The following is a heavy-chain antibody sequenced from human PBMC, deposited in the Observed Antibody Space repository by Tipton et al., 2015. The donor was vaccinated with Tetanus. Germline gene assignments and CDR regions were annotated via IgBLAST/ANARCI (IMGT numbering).Heavy chain of an antibody. CDR2: ISHSGTT. CDR1: GGSISSDAHY. V-gene: IGHV4-30-4*01. Sequence: TLSLTCTVSGGSISSDAHYWSWIRQALGKGLEWLGYISHSGTTNYNPSLMSRVTLSLDTARGQFSLKLTSVTAADAAVYFCARDRRDFAYDSRGFYSPLYYFDNWGQGVRVTASS. D-gene: IGHD3-22*01. J-gene: IGHJ4*02. CDR3: ARDRRDFAYDSRGFYSPLYYFDN.